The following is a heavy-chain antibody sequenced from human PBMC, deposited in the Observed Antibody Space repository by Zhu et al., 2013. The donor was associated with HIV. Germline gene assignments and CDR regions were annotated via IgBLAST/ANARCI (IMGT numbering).Heavy chain of an antibody. D-gene: IGHD3-3*01. CDR3: ATTEVRDFWSGYSFDY. J-gene: IGHJ4*02. V-gene: IGHV1-2*02. CDR1: GYTFTGYY. Sequence: QVQLVQSETEMKKPGASVKVSCKASGYTFTGYYMHWVRQAPGQGLEWMGWINPNSGGTNYAQKFQGRVTMTRDTSISTAYMELSRLRSDDTAVYYCATTEVRDFWSGYSFDYWGQGTLVTVSS. CDR2: INPNSGGT.